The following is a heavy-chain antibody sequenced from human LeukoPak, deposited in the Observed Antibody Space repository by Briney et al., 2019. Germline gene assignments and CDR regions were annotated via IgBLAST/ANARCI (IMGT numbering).Heavy chain of an antibody. CDR3: ARRGSSSSHFDS. D-gene: IGHD2/OR15-2a*01. CDR2: IHPEDSDA. V-gene: IGHV5-51*01. CDR1: GHNFNTYW. Sequence: GESLKISCQGSGHNFNTYWIGWVRQMPGKGLEWMGIIHPEDSDARYSPSFQGHVTISADKSISTAYLQWSTLKASDTATYYCARRGSSSSHFDSWGRGTQVIVSS. J-gene: IGHJ4*01.